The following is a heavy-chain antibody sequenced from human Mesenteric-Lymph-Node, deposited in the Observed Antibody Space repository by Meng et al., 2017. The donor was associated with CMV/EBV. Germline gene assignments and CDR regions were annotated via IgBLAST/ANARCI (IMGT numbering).Heavy chain of an antibody. D-gene: IGHD2-2*01. CDR3: ARVTCSSMSCYFPNGFDI. J-gene: IGHJ3*02. Sequence: GSLRLSCTVSGGSVISTTYYWGWIRQPPGKGLEYIGYIYFSGNTNYNPSLKSRLTISVDTSKNQFSLKLSAVTAADTAVYYCARVTCSSMSCYFPNGFDIWGQGTMVTVSS. CDR2: IYFSGNT. V-gene: IGHV4-61*01. CDR1: GGSVISTTYY.